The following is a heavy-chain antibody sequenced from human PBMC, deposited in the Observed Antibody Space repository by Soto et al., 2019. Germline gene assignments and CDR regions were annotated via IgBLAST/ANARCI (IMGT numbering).Heavy chain of an antibody. CDR1: GYTFTTHW. V-gene: IGHV5-51*01. CDR3: AKITGYVAHMDV. J-gene: IGHJ6*02. D-gene: IGHD6-13*01. CDR2: IYPGDSDT. Sequence: GESLKISCNGSGYTFTTHWIAWVRQMPGKGLEWMGIIYPGDSDTKYSPSFQGQVTISADKSISTAYLQWNSLKASDTAIYYCAKITGYVAHMDVWGQGTTVTVSS.